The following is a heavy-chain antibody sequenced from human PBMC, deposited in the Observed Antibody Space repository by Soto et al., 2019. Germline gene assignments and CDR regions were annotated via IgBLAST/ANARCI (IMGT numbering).Heavy chain of an antibody. CDR3: AKDLTRQLAYWLDP. V-gene: IGHV1-2*02. Sequence: ASVKVSCKASGFSFTGYYVHWLRQAPGQGLEWMGWINAHSGGTEYAQKFQGRVTLTRDTSISTAYMTLSSLRSDDTAIYYCAKDLTRQLAYWLDPWGQGTQVTVSS. D-gene: IGHD6-6*01. CDR1: GFSFTGYY. CDR2: INAHSGGT. J-gene: IGHJ5*02.